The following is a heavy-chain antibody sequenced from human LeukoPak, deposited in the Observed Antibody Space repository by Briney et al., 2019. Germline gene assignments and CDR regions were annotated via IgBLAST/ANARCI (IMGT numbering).Heavy chain of an antibody. CDR3: ARGGLHYYYYMDV. J-gene: IGHJ6*03. CDR2: INPNSGGT. D-gene: IGHD1-26*01. V-gene: IGHV1-2*02. Sequence: ASVKVSCKASGYTFTSYAMHWVRQAPGQRLEWMGWINPNSGGTNYAQKFQGRVTMTRDTSISTAYMELSSLRSEDMAVYYCARGGLHYYYYMDVWGKGTTVTVSS. CDR1: GYTFTSYA.